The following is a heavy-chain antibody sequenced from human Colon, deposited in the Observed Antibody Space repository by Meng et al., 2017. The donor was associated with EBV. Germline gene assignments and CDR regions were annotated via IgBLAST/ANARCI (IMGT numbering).Heavy chain of an antibody. J-gene: IGHJ4*02. V-gene: IGHV4-4*02. D-gene: IGHD3-10*01. CDR3: ARGRRFGSGRYALDY. CDR2: IYHSGST. Sequence: QVQLQGPGPGVVNPSGTLSLICSFSGASIGSSSWWTWVRQPPEKGLEWIGEIYHSGSTNYNPSLKSRLTLSVDKSKSQFSLELISVTAADTAVYYCARGRRFGSGRYALDYWGQGTLVTVSS. CDR1: GASIGSSSW.